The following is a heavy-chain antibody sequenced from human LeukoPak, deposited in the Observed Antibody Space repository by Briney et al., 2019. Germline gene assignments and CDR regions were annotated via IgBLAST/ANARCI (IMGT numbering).Heavy chain of an antibody. V-gene: IGHV1-8*01. CDR2: MNPNSGNT. CDR1: GYTFTSYD. J-gene: IGHJ4*02. CDR3: ARVGLEMASTDY. D-gene: IGHD5-24*01. Sequence: ASVKVSCKGSGYTFTSYDINWVRQATGQGLEWMGWMNPNSGNTGYAQKFQGRVTMTRNTSISTAYMELSSLRSEDTAVYYCARVGLEMASTDYWGQGTLVTVSS.